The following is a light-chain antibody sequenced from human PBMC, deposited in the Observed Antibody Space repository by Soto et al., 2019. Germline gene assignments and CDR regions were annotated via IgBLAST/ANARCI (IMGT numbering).Light chain of an antibody. V-gene: IGKV3-11*01. J-gene: IGKJ5*01. CDR3: QQRSNWTIT. CDR1: RSVSNY. CDR2: DAS. Sequence: EIVLTQSPATLSLSPGESATLSCRASRSVSNYLAWYQQKPGQAPRLLIYDASSRPTDIPARFSGSGSGTDFTLTISSLENEDFALYYCQQRSNWTITFGQGTRLEIK.